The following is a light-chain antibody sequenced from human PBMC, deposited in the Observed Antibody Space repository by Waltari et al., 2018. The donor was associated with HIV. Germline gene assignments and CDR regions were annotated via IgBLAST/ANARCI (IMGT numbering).Light chain of an antibody. CDR1: QSVSSN. CDR3: QQYGSWPLT. V-gene: IGKV3-15*01. Sequence: IVMTQSPATLYVSPGERTILSCRASQSVSSNLAWYKQKPGQAPRLLIHSASARATGIPARFSGGGSGTDFTLTITSLQSEDSGFYYCQQYGSWPLTFGGGTKVEIK. J-gene: IGKJ4*01. CDR2: SAS.